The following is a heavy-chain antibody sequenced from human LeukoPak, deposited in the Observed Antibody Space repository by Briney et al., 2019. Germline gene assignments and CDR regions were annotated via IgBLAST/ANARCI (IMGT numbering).Heavy chain of an antibody. D-gene: IGHD3-10*01. CDR1: GAAFTSYA. J-gene: IGHJ5*02. V-gene: IGHV1-69*01. CDR3: ATDNGRSGELSHDCFDP. Sequence: SVKLCCTAAGAAFTSYAFSWVREAPGQGLGWVGGFFLSFGTATYAQKFPGRVAFTADESTTTAYLELSSLRSGDAAVYYCATDNGRSGELSHDCFDPWGQGTLVTVSS. CDR2: FFLSFGTA.